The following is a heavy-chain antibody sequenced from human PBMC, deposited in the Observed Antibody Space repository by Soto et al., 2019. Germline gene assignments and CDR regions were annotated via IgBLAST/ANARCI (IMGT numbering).Heavy chain of an antibody. Sequence: QVQLVQSGAEVKKPGASVKVSCKASGYTFTSYGISWVRQAPGQGLEWMGWISAYNGNTNYAQTLQGRVTMTTDTSTSTAYMELRSLRSDDTAVYYCARDSDFWSGYYSSWFDPWGQGTLVTVSS. CDR2: ISAYNGNT. J-gene: IGHJ5*02. CDR3: ARDSDFWSGYYSSWFDP. V-gene: IGHV1-18*01. D-gene: IGHD3-3*01. CDR1: GYTFTSYG.